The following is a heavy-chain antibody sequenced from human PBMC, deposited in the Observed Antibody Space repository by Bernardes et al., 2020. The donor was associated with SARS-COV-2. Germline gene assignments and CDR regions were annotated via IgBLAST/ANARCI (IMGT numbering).Heavy chain of an antibody. CDR2: ISESSGYT. CDR3: VRDRRANTGWFGEDY. Sequence: GGSLRLSRAASGFTFSDFYMKWIRQAPGKGLECISYISESSGYTKYVDSVKGRFTISRDNAKNSLYLQMNNLRAEDTAVYYCVRDRRANTGWFGEDYWGQGTLVTVSS. V-gene: IGHV3-11*06. J-gene: IGHJ4*02. D-gene: IGHD3-10*01. CDR1: GFTFSDFY.